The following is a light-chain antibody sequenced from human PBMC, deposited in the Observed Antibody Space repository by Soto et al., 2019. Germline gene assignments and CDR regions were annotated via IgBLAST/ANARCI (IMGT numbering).Light chain of an antibody. Sequence: EMVMTQSPATLSVSPGERAXLSXXXSQSVSSGLAWYQQKSGQAPRLLIYDASTRATNIPARFSGSGSGTEFTLTISSLQSEDFAVYYCQQHNNWPITFGQGTRLE. CDR3: QQHNNWPIT. CDR2: DAS. J-gene: IGKJ5*01. V-gene: IGKV3-15*01. CDR1: QSVSSG.